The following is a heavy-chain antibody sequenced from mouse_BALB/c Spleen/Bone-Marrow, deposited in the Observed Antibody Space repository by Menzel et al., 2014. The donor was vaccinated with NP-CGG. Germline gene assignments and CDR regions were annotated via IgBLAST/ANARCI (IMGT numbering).Heavy chain of an antibody. D-gene: IGHD2-10*02. V-gene: IGHV1-87*01. CDR2: IYPGYGDD. Sequence: VQLHQDGAELAKPGASVTMSSKASSYTFTCYWLPWVKKRPGQGLEWIGAIYPGYGDDSYTHKFRGKATLTADEASNAAYRQLSSLTCEDAAVYFCASPYGNYDTMDYSGQGTSVNVSS. J-gene: IGHJ4*01. CDR3: ASPYGNYDTMDY. CDR1: SYTFTCYW.